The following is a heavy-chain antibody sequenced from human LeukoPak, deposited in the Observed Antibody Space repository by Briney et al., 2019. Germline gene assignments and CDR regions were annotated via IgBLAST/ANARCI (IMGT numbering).Heavy chain of an antibody. J-gene: IGHJ3*02. Sequence: NPSETLALTCDVYGGSFSGHYWRWIRQPPGKGLEWIGEINHSGSTNYNPSLKSRGTISVDTSKNQFSLKLSSVTAADTAVYYCANLVVSKLDAFVIWGQGTMVTVSS. CDR3: ANLVVSKLDAFVI. V-gene: IGHV4-34*01. CDR2: INHSGST. CDR1: GGSFSGHY. D-gene: IGHD3-22*01.